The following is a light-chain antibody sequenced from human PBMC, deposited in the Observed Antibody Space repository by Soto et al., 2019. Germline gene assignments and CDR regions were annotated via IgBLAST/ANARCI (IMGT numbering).Light chain of an antibody. CDR3: QQYDDWPLYT. J-gene: IGKJ2*01. V-gene: IGKV3-15*01. CDR1: QSVSTN. CDR2: AAS. Sequence: EIVMTQSPATLSVSPGERATLSCRASQSVSTNLAWYQQKPGQAPRLLIYAASSRATDLTARFSGSGSGTDFTLTISSLQSEDFAVYYCQQYDDWPLYTFGQGTKLEIK.